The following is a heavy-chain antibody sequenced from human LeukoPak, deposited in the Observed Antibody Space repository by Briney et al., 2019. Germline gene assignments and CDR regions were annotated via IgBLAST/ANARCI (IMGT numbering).Heavy chain of an antibody. J-gene: IGHJ4*02. CDR1: GFTFSSYS. CDR3: ARELTYCSGGSCPIDY. Sequence: GGSLRLSCAASGFTFSSYSMNWVRQAPGKGLEWVSYISSSSSTIYYADSVKGRFTISRDNAKNSLYLQMNSLRAEDTAVYYCARELTYCSGGSCPIDYWGQGTLVTVSS. CDR2: ISSSSSTI. V-gene: IGHV3-48*01. D-gene: IGHD2-15*01.